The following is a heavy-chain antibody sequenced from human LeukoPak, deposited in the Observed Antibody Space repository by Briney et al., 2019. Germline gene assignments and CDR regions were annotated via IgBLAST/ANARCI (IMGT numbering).Heavy chain of an antibody. J-gene: IGHJ4*02. CDR1: GFTFSSYS. V-gene: IGHV3-21*01. D-gene: IGHD5-12*01. CDR3: ARGWLRSRFDY. CDR2: ISTSSSYI. Sequence: PGGSLRLSCAASGFTFSSYSMKWVRQAPGKGLEWVSSISTSSSYIYYADSVKGRFTISRDNAKNSFYLQMNSLRVEDTAVYYCARGWLRSRFDYWGQGTLVTVSS.